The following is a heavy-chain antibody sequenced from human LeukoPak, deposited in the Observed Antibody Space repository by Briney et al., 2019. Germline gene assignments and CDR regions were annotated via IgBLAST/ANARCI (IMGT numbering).Heavy chain of an antibody. CDR3: ASQKEVVGVDY. CDR1: GGTFSSYA. CDR2: IIPIFGTA. D-gene: IGHD1-26*01. J-gene: IGHJ4*02. Sequence: ASVKVSCKASGGTFSSYAISWVRQATGQGLEWMGRIIPIFGTANYAQKFQGRVTITTDESTSTAYMELSSLRSEDTAVYYCASQKEVVGVDYWGQGTLVTVSS. V-gene: IGHV1-69*05.